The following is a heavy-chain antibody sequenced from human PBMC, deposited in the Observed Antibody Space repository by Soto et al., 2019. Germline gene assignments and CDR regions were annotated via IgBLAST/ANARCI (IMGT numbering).Heavy chain of an antibody. J-gene: IGHJ6*04. CDR1: GYSFTSYW. CDR3: ARAPAVRDAYSYGMDV. CDR2: IDPSDSYT. V-gene: IGHV5-10-1*01. Sequence: GESLKISCKGSGYSFTSYWISCVRQMPGKGLEWMGRIDPSDSYTNYSPSFQGHVTISADKSISTAYLQWSSLKASDTAMYYCARAPAVRDAYSYGMDVWGEGTTVTVSS. D-gene: IGHD3-10*01.